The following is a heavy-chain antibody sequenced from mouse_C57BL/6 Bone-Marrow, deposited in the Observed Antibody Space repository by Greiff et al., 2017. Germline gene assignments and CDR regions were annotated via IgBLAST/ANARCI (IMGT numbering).Heavy chain of an antibody. Sequence: EVKLVESGGGLVQPGGSLKLSCAASGFTFSDYYMYWVRQTPEKRLEWVAYISNGGGSTYYPDTVKGRFTISRDNAKNTLYLQMSRLKSEDTAMYYCARLYYSNSYAMDYWGQGTSVTVSS. J-gene: IGHJ4*01. CDR3: ARLYYSNSYAMDY. CDR2: ISNGGGST. D-gene: IGHD2-5*01. CDR1: GFTFSDYY. V-gene: IGHV5-12*01.